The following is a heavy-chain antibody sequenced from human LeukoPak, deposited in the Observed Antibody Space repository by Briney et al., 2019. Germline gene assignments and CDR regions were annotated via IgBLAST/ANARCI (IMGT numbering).Heavy chain of an antibody. J-gene: IGHJ4*02. D-gene: IGHD6-19*01. Sequence: SETLSLTCTVSGGSISSSSHYWGWIRQPPGKGLEWIGSIYYSGITYYNPSLKSRLSISVDTSKNQFSLKLSSLTAADTAVYYCARQAVAGRRFDYWGQGTLVTVSS. V-gene: IGHV4-39*01. CDR1: GGSISSSSHY. CDR2: IYYSGIT. CDR3: ARQAVAGRRFDY.